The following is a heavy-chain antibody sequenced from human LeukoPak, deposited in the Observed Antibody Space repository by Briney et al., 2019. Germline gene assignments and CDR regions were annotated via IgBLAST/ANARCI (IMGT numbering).Heavy chain of an antibody. CDR2: IYYSGST. D-gene: IGHD1-14*01. CDR3: ARGSKTTDAFDI. CDR1: GGSISSYY. V-gene: IGHV4-59*01. J-gene: IGHJ3*02. Sequence: SETPSLTCTVSGGSISSYYWSWIRQPPGKGLEWIGYIYYSGSTNYNPSLKSRVTISVDTSKNQFSLKLSSVTAADTAVYYCARGSKTTDAFDIWGQGTMVTVSS.